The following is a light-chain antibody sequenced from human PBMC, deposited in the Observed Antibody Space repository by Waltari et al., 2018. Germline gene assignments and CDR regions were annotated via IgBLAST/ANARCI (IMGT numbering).Light chain of an antibody. CDR1: GSDVGCYNY. CDR2: DVY. Sequence: QSALTQPRSVSGSPGQSVTISCTGTGSDVGCYNYVSWYQQYPGKAPKLMISDVYERPSGVPDRFSGSKSGNTASLTISGLQAEDEAVYYCCSYAGDYTLVFGGGTEVTVL. J-gene: IGLJ2*01. V-gene: IGLV2-11*01. CDR3: CSYAGDYTLV.